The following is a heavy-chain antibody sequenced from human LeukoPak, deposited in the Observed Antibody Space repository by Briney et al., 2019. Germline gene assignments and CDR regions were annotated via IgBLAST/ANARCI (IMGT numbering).Heavy chain of an antibody. Sequence: SETLSLTCTVSGGSINNYYWSWIRQPPGRALEWIGYIYYSGSTYYNPSLKSRVTISVDTSKNQFSLKLSSVTAADTAVYYCARESNNGDYVGYWGQGTLVTVSS. CDR3: ARESNNGDYVGY. D-gene: IGHD4-17*01. V-gene: IGHV4-59*12. CDR2: IYYSGST. CDR1: GGSINNYY. J-gene: IGHJ4*02.